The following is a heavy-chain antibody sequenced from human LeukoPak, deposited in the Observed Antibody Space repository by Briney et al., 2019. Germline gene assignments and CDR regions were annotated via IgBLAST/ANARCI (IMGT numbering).Heavy chain of an antibody. D-gene: IGHD3-9*01. J-gene: IGHJ4*02. CDR2: IYHSGST. CDR1: GSSISSSNW. CDR3: ASLVAYYDILTGYSALTRSPSEYYFDY. Sequence: SETLSLTCAVSGSSISSSNWWSWVRQPPGKGLEWIGEIYHSGSTNYNPSIKSRVTISVDKSKNQFSLKLSSVTAADTAVYYCASLVAYYDILTGYSALTRSPSEYYFDYWGQGTLVTVSS. V-gene: IGHV4-4*02.